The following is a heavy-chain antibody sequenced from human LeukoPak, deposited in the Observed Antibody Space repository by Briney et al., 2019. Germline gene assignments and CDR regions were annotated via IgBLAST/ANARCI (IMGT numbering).Heavy chain of an antibody. CDR3: ARYLPRGGTLIAAAGNDAFDI. D-gene: IGHD6-13*01. J-gene: IGHJ3*02. V-gene: IGHV4-34*09. CDR2: IYYSGST. Sequence: SETLSLTCAVYGGSFSGYYWSWIRQPPGKGLEWIGYIYYSGSTYYNPSLKSRVTISVDTSKNQFSLKLSSVTAADTAVYYCARYLPRGGTLIAAAGNDAFDIWGQGTMVTVSS. CDR1: GGSFSGYY.